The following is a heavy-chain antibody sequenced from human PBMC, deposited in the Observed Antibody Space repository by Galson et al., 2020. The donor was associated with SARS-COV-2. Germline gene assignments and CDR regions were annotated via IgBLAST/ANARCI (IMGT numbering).Heavy chain of an antibody. J-gene: IGHJ3*02. D-gene: IGHD6-13*01. Sequence: GGSLRLSCAASGFTVSSNYMSWVRQAPGKGLEWVSVIYSGGSTYYADSVKGRFTISRDNSKNTLYFQMNSLRAEDTAVYYCARDGARIAAAGYHDAFDIWGQGTMVTVSS. V-gene: IGHV3-53*01. CDR2: IYSGGST. CDR3: ARDGARIAAAGYHDAFDI. CDR1: GFTVSSNY.